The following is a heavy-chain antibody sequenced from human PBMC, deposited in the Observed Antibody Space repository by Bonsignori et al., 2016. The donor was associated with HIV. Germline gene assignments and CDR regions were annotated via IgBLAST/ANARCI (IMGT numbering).Heavy chain of an antibody. Sequence: SETLSLTCTVSGGSISSYYWSWIRQPPGKGLEWIGYIYYSGSTNYNPSLKSRVTISVDTSKNQFSLKLSSVTAADTAVYYCARGEYYDFWSGYNYYYYMDVWGKGTTVTVSS. CDR3: ARGEYYDFWSGYNYYYYMDV. CDR1: GGSISSYY. D-gene: IGHD3-3*01. V-gene: IGHV4-59*01. CDR2: IYYSGST. J-gene: IGHJ6*03.